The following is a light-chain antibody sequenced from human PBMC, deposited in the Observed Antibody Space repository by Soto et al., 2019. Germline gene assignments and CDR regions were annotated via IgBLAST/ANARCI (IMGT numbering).Light chain of an antibody. CDR3: QAWGPGFRV. V-gene: IGLV4-69*01. CDR2: LNSDGTH. J-gene: IGLJ3*02. CDR1: SGHSSYA. Sequence: QPVLTQSPSASASLGASGKLTCTRSSGHSSYAIAWHQQQPEKGPRYLMKLNSDGTHSKGDGIPDRFSGSSSGAKRYLAISSLQPEDEADDYCQAWGPGFRVFGGGTHLNVL.